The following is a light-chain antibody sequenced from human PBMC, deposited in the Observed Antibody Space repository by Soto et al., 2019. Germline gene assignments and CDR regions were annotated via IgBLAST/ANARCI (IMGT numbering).Light chain of an antibody. Sequence: DIQMTQSPSTLSASVGDRVTITCRASQSINSWLAWYRQKPGKAPNLLIYKASSLESGVPSRFSGSGSGTEFTLTISSLQPDDFATYYCQQYNSYPVTFGQGTKLEFK. CDR2: KAS. J-gene: IGKJ2*01. CDR3: QQYNSYPVT. V-gene: IGKV1-5*03. CDR1: QSINSW.